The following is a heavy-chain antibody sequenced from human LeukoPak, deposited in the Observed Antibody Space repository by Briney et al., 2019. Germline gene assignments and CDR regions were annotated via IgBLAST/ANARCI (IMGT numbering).Heavy chain of an antibody. Sequence: PGGSLRLSCAASGFTFSSYAMSWVRQAPGKGLEWVSAISGSGGSTYYADSVKGRFTISRDNSKNTLYLQMNSLRAEDTAVYYCAKEKFGRSYGYSYGMDVWGQGTTVTVSS. CDR1: GFTFSSYA. V-gene: IGHV3-23*01. J-gene: IGHJ6*02. D-gene: IGHD5-18*01. CDR2: ISGSGGST. CDR3: AKEKFGRSYGYSYGMDV.